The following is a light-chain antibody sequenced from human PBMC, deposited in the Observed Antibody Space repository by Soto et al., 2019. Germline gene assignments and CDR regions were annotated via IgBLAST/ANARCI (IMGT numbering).Light chain of an antibody. CDR2: GNN. V-gene: IGLV1-40*01. CDR1: SSNIGAGFD. J-gene: IGLJ1*01. Sequence: QSALTQSPSVSGAPGQRVSISCTGTSSNIGAGFDVHWYQQLPATAPKLLIYGNNNRPSGDPDRFSGSKSGTSASLAITGLQAEDEADYYCQSYDTSLSGGSVFGTGTKLTVL. CDR3: QSYDTSLSGGSV.